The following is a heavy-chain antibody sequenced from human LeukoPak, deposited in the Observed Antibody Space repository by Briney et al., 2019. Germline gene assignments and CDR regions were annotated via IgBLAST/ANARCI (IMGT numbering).Heavy chain of an antibody. Sequence: GRSLRLSCAASGFTFSSYAMHWVRHAPGKGLEWVAVISYDGSNKYYADSVKGRFTISRDNSKNTLYLQMNSLRAEDTAVYYCARGGGFDAFDIWGQGTMVTVSS. CDR2: ISYDGSNK. CDR1: GFTFSSYA. D-gene: IGHD4-23*01. CDR3: ARGGGFDAFDI. V-gene: IGHV3-30*04. J-gene: IGHJ3*02.